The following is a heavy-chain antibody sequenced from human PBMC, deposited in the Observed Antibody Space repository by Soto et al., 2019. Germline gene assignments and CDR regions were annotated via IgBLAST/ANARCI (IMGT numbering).Heavy chain of an antibody. CDR3: AREEWTIFGVVEYKGDAFDI. J-gene: IGHJ3*02. CDR1: GDSVSSNSAA. Sequence: KQSQTLSLTCAISGDSVSSNSAAWNWIRQSPSRGLEWLGRTYYRSKWYNDYAVSVKSRITINPDTSKNQFSLQLNSVTPEDTAVYYCAREEWTIFGVVEYKGDAFDIWGQGTMVTVSS. CDR2: TYYRSKWYN. V-gene: IGHV6-1*01. D-gene: IGHD3-3*01.